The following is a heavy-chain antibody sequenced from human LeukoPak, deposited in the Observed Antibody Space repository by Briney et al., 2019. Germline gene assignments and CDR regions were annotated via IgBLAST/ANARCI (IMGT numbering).Heavy chain of an antibody. CDR1: GFTFSSYA. CDR3: AKDKQVSESSSWYDFFDY. CDR2: ISGSGGST. V-gene: IGHV3-23*01. Sequence: GGSLGLSCAASGFTFSSYAMSWVRQAPGKGLEWVSAISGSGGSTYYADSVKGRFTISRDNSKNTLYLQMNSLRAEDTAVYCCAKDKQVSESSSWYDFFDYWGQGTLVTVSS. D-gene: IGHD6-13*01. J-gene: IGHJ4*02.